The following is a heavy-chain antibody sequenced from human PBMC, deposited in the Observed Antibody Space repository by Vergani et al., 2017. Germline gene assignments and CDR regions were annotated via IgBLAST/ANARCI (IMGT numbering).Heavy chain of an antibody. J-gene: IGHJ4*02. CDR1: GGPISSGDYY. D-gene: IGHD1-26*01. V-gene: IGHV4-30-4*08. Sequence: QVQLQESGPGLVKPSQTLSLTRTVSGGPISSGDYYWSWFRQPPGKGLGWIGYIYYSGSTYYNPSLKSRVTISVDTSKNQFSLKLSSVTAPDTAVYYCGRGGSYYWIDYWSQGTLVTVSS. CDR3: GRGGSYYWIDY. CDR2: IYYSGST.